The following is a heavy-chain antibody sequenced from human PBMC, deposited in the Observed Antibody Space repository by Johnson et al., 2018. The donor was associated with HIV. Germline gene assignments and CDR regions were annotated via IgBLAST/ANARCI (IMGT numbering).Heavy chain of an antibody. CDR1: GFTVSSNY. J-gene: IGHJ3*02. V-gene: IGHV3-66*01. Sequence: MLLVESGGGVVQPGRSLRLSCVVSGFTVSSNYMSWVRQAPGKGLEWVSVLHSGGSTSYADSVKGRFTISRDNSKNTLYLQMNSLRADDTAVYYCARAYSYGAFDIWGQGTRVTVSS. D-gene: IGHD5-18*01. CDR3: ARAYSYGAFDI. CDR2: LHSGGST.